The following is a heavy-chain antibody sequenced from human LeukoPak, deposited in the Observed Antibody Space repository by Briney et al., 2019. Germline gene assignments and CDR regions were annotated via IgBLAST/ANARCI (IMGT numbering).Heavy chain of an antibody. D-gene: IGHD3-10*01. V-gene: IGHV4-34*01. J-gene: IGHJ4*02. Sequence: SETLSLTCAVYGGSFSGYYWSWIRQPPGKGLEWIGEINHSGSTNYNPSLKSRVTISVDTSKNQFSLKLCSVTAADTAVYYCASNYYGSGSYYFADYWGQGTLVTVSS. CDR3: ASNYYGSGSYYFADY. CDR2: INHSGST. CDR1: GGSFSGYY.